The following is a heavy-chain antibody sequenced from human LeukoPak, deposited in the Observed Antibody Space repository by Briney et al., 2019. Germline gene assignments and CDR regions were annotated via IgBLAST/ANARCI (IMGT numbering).Heavy chain of an antibody. V-gene: IGHV3-21*01. CDR2: ISSDSSYI. CDR3: ARGEFAWIQGSYGMNV. D-gene: IGHD5-18*01. J-gene: IGHJ6*02. Sequence: GGSLRLSCAASGFNFNTYTMNWVRQAPGKGLEWVSSISSDSSYIYYADAVHSRFTVSRDNAKYSLYLQMNSLRAEDTAVYYCARGEFAWIQGSYGMNVWGQGTTVTVSS. CDR1: GFNFNTYT.